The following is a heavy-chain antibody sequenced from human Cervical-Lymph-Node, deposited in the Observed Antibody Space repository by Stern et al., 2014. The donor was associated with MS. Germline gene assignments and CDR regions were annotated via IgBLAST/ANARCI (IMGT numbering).Heavy chain of an antibody. J-gene: IGHJ6*02. D-gene: IGHD4-17*01. V-gene: IGHV1-69*01. CDR2: IIPMCGTA. CDR3: ARDGDSSMLGLDV. Sequence: VQLVESGAEVKKPGSSVKVSCKASGGTLSDYGISWVRQAPGQGLEWMGGIIPMCGTANYAQKFQGRVTITADDSTNTAYMDLSSLTSEDTAVYYCARDGDSSMLGLDVWGQGTTVTVSS. CDR1: GGTLSDYG.